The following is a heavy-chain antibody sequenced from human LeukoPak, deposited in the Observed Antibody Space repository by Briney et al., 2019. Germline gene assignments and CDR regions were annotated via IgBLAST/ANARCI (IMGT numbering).Heavy chain of an antibody. CDR3: ARDGDRNGMDV. J-gene: IGHJ6*02. CDR2: IYNSGST. D-gene: IGHD3-16*02. V-gene: IGHV4-31*03. Sequence: SETLSLTCTVSGGSISSGSYYWSWMRQHPGKGLEWIGYIYNSGSTYYNPSLKSRVTISVDTSKNKFSLKLSSVTAADTAVYYCARDGDRNGMDVWGQGTTVTVSS. CDR1: GGSISSGSYY.